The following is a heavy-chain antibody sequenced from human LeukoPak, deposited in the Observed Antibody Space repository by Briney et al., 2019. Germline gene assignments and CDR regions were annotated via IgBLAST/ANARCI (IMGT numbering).Heavy chain of an antibody. D-gene: IGHD6-13*01. J-gene: IGHJ5*02. CDR3: ARDRGNNWFDP. CDR1: GGSISSYY. CDR2: VYYSGST. Sequence: SETLSLTCTVSGGSISSYYWSWIRQPPGKGLEWIGYVYYSGSTNYNPSLKSRVTISVDTSKNQFSLKLSSVTAADTAVYYCARDRGNNWFDPWGQGTLVTVSS. V-gene: IGHV4-59*01.